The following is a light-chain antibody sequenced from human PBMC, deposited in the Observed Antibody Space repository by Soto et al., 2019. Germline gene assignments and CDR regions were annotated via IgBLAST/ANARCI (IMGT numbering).Light chain of an antibody. CDR1: QSISSW. Sequence: DIQMTQSPSTLSASVGDRVTITCRASQSISSWLAWYQQKPGKAPKLLIYKASSLESGVPSRFSGSGSGTEFTLTISSLQPDDFATYYCQQYSTYSCTFGQGTKLEI. CDR3: QQYSTYSCT. CDR2: KAS. J-gene: IGKJ2*02. V-gene: IGKV1-5*03.